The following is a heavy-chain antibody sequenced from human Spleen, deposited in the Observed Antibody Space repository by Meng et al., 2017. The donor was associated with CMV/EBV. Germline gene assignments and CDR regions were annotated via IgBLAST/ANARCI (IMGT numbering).Heavy chain of an antibody. CDR1: GYSFTDYY. CDR2: INPNSGGT. V-gene: IGHV1-2*02. J-gene: IGHJ3*02. CDR3: ARGDYYGSGRTDAFDI. D-gene: IGHD3-10*01. Sequence: ASVKVSCKASGYSFTDYYMHWVRQAPGQGLEWMGWINPNSGGTNYAQKFQGRVTMTRDTSISTAYMELSRLRSVDTAVYYCARGDYYGSGRTDAFDIWGQGTTVTVSS.